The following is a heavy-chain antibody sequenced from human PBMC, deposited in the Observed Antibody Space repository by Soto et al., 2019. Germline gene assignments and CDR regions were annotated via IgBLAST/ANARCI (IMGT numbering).Heavy chain of an antibody. D-gene: IGHD5-12*01. V-gene: IGHV3-23*01. CDR2: ISGGGDST. CDR1: GFTFSTHS. Sequence: EVQLLESGGGLVQPGGSLRLSCAASGFTFSTHSMTWVRQAPGKGLEWVCGISGGGDSTHYADSVKGRFTISRDNSKNMVYLQMNSLTADDTALYFCSKWDGYGDQWGQGTLVTVSS. CDR3: SKWDGYGDQ. J-gene: IGHJ5*02.